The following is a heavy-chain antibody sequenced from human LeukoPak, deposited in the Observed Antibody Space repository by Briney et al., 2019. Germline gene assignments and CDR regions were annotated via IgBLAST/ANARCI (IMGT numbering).Heavy chain of an antibody. CDR1: GFTFSSYA. CDR2: IMQDGSEK. CDR3: AREVYSSSRPADAFDI. D-gene: IGHD6-13*01. V-gene: IGHV3-7*01. J-gene: IGHJ3*02. Sequence: GGSLRLSCAASGFTFSSYAMSWVRQAPGKGLEWVANIMQDGSEKNYVDSVKGRFTISRDNARNSLYLQMNSLGVEDTAVYYCAREVYSSSRPADAFDIWGQGTVVTVSS.